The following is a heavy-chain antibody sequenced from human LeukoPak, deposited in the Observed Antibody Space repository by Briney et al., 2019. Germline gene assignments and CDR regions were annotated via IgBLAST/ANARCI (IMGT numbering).Heavy chain of an antibody. D-gene: IGHD4-17*01. Sequence: ASVKVSCKASGYTFTNYGISWVRQAPGQGLEWVARISGYSGNTAYAQKVEDRVTLTADTSTAYLELRSLTSDDTAVYYCARDHGDYVGVKVGFDSWGQGTLVTVSS. CDR3: ARDHGDYVGVKVGFDS. CDR2: ISGYSGNT. CDR1: GYTFTNYG. V-gene: IGHV1-18*01. J-gene: IGHJ4*02.